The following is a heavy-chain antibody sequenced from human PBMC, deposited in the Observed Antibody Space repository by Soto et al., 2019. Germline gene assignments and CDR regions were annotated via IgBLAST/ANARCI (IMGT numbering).Heavy chain of an antibody. J-gene: IGHJ6*02. V-gene: IGHV1-58*01. D-gene: IGHD2-15*01. CDR1: GFTFTSSA. Sequence: GASVKVSCKASGFTFTSSAVKWVRQARGQRLEWIGWIVVGSGNTNYAQKFQERVTITRDMSTSTAYMELTSLRSEDTAVYYCAADPVDVAAPLPPRYSEYCMDVWGQATQVTVSS. CDR2: IVVGSGNT. CDR3: AADPVDVAAPLPPRYSEYCMDV.